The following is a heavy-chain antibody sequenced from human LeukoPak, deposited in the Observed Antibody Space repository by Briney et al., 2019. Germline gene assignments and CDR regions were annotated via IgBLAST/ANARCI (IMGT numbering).Heavy chain of an antibody. J-gene: IGHJ3*02. CDR3: ARRDWVSGAVRAFDI. Sequence: PGGSLRLSCVGSGFMFSDYYMSWIRQAPGKGLEWVSYISNDSVDKYYVDSVSGRFTISRDNAKKSMYLQMSGLRVEDTAVYYCARRDWVSGAVRAFDIWGQGTMVTVSS. D-gene: IGHD3-3*01. CDR2: ISNDSVDK. CDR1: GFMFSDYY. V-gene: IGHV3-11*04.